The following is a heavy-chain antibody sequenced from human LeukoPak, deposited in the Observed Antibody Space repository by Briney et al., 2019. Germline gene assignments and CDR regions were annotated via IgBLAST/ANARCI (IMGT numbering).Heavy chain of an antibody. CDR2: IYYSGST. CDR1: GGSISSSSYY. D-gene: IGHD4-23*01. CDR3: ARALYGGNLYFDY. Sequence: SETLSLTCTVSGGSISSSSYYWGWIRQPPGKGLEWIGYIYYSGSTNYNPSLKSRVTISVDTSKNQFSLKLSSVTAADTAVYYCARALYGGNLYFDYWGQGTLVTVSS. J-gene: IGHJ4*02. V-gene: IGHV4-61*05.